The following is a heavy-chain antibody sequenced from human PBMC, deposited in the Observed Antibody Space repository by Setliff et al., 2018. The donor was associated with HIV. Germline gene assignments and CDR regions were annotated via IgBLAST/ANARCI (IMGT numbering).Heavy chain of an antibody. D-gene: IGHD6-6*01. Sequence: SETLSLTCIVSGGSVSSSSYYWGRIRQPTGKGLEWIGTIYYSGDTQYNPSFKTRVIMSVDTSKNQFSLRLISVTAADTAVYYCARMEATRPPRGLDYWGPGTLVTVSS. V-gene: IGHV4-39*01. CDR2: IYYSGDT. CDR1: GGSVSSSSYY. CDR3: ARMEATRPPRGLDY. J-gene: IGHJ4*02.